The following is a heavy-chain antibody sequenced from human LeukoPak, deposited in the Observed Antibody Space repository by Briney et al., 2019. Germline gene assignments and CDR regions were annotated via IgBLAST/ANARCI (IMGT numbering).Heavy chain of an antibody. J-gene: IGHJ4*02. CDR1: GFTFSSFS. V-gene: IGHV3-33*01. Sequence: PGGSLRLSCVASGFTFSSFSMHWVRQTPGKGLEWVSFIWFDGSEKYYADSVKGRFTISRDNSKNTLTLQMNSLRVEDTAVYHCARTFDSSGYDYGHYFDYWGQGALVTVSS. CDR2: IWFDGSEK. CDR3: ARTFDSSGYDYGHYFDY. D-gene: IGHD3-22*01.